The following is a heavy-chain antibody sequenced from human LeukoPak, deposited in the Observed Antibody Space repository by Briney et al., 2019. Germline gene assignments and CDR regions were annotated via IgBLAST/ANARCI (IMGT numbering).Heavy chain of an antibody. CDR2: IWYDGSNK. Sequence: PGRSLRLSCAASGFTFSSYGMHWVRQAPGKGLEWVAVIWYDGSNKYYADSVKGRFTISRDNSKNTLCLQMNSLRAEDTAVYYCARELRTDAFDIWGQGTMVTVSS. CDR1: GFTFSSYG. J-gene: IGHJ3*02. D-gene: IGHD3-10*01. V-gene: IGHV3-33*01. CDR3: ARELRTDAFDI.